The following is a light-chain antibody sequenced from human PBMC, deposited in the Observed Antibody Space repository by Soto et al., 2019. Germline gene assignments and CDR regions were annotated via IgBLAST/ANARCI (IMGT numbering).Light chain of an antibody. CDR3: SSYTSSRAYV. V-gene: IGLV2-14*01. CDR2: EVS. J-gene: IGLJ1*01. CDR1: SSDVGGYNY. Sequence: SAQAQPASVSGSPGQSITISCTGTSSDVGGYNYVSWYQQQSGKAPKLMIHEVSNRPSGVSNRFSGSKSGNTASLTISGLQAEDEADYYCSSYTSSRAYVFGIGTKVTVL.